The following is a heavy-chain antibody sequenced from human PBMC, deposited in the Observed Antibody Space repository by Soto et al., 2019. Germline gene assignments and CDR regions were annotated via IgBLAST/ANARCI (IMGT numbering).Heavy chain of an antibody. CDR1: GFTFSSYA. CDR3: AKCLSSVYPVPAAMYGGFDY. D-gene: IGHD2-2*01. CDR2: ISGSGGST. Sequence: GGSLRLSCAASGFTFSSYAMSWVRQAPGKGLEWVSAISGSGGSTYYADSVKGRFTISRDNSKNTLYLQMNSLRAEDTAVYYCAKCLSSVYPVPAAMYGGFDYWGQGTLVTVSS. V-gene: IGHV3-23*01. J-gene: IGHJ4*02.